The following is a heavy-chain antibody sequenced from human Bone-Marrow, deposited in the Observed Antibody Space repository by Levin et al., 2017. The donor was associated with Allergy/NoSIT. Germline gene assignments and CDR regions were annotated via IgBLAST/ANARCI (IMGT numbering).Heavy chain of an antibody. CDR1: GYTFDNNW. CDR3: ARPWSVHSDSNPYYFDY. J-gene: IGHJ4*02. V-gene: IGHV5-51*01. Sequence: KVSCKGSGYTFDNNWIAWVRQKPGKGLEWMGIIYPADSDARYSPSFQGQVTISADKSISTAYLHWSSLKASDTAMYFCARPWSVHSDSNPYYFDYWGQGSLVTVSS. CDR2: IYPADSDA. D-gene: IGHD1-26*01.